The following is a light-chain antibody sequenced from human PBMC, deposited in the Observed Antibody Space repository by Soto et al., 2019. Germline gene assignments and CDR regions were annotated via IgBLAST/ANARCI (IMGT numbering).Light chain of an antibody. CDR3: AAWDDSVHVYV. V-gene: IGLV2-11*01. J-gene: IGLJ1*01. CDR1: SGDVGRYAY. CDR2: DVN. Sequence: QSALTQPRSVSGSPGQSVAISCTGTSGDVGRYAYVSWYQQLPDRAPKLLIHDVNKRPSGVPDRFSGSKSGNTASLTISGLQAGDEAEYYCAAWDDSVHVYVFGSGTKVTVL.